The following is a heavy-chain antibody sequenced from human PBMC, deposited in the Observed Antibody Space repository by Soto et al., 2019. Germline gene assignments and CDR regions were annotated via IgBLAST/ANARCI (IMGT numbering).Heavy chain of an antibody. D-gene: IGHD3-22*01. Sequence: QVQLVQSGAEVKKPGSSVKVSCKASGGTFSSYAISWVRQAPGQGLEWMGGIIPIFGTANYAQKFQGRVTITADESTSTAYMELSSLRSEDTAVYYCARAYYYDSSGYHSPLTPYYYYGMDVWGQGTTVTVSS. V-gene: IGHV1-69*12. CDR1: GGTFSSYA. CDR3: ARAYYYDSSGYHSPLTPYYYYGMDV. CDR2: IIPIFGTA. J-gene: IGHJ6*02.